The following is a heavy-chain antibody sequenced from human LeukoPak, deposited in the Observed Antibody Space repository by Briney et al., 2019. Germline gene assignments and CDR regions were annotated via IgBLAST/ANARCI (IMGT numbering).Heavy chain of an antibody. CDR1: GFIFSDHY. D-gene: IGHD2-2*01. V-gene: IGHV3-23*01. CDR3: AKGRRVVVD. CDR2: ISGSGGST. J-gene: IGHJ4*02. Sequence: GGSLRLSCAASGFIFSDHYMDWVRQAPGKGLEWVSAISGSGGSTYYADSVKGRFTISRDNSKNTLYLQMNSLRAEDTAVYYCAKGRRVVVDWGQGTLVTVSS.